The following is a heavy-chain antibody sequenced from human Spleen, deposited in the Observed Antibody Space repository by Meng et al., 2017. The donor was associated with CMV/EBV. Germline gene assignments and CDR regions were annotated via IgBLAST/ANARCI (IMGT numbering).Heavy chain of an antibody. V-gene: IGHV3-23*01. CDR1: GFKFTYYA. D-gene: IGHD2-2*01. CDR3: AKHLEAEVLPEVFDF. Sequence: GGSLRLSCAASGFKFTYYAMSWVRQAPGKGLEWVSGISGSGDITYYADSVRGRFAISRDNSKNTVYLLMNSLRGEDGATYFCAKHLEAEVLPEVFDFWGLGALVTVSS. CDR2: ISGSGDIT. J-gene: IGHJ4*02.